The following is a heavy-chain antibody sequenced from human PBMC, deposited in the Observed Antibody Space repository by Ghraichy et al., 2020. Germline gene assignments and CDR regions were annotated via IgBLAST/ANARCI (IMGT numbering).Heavy chain of an antibody. CDR2: ITSSSRTI. D-gene: IGHD4-23*01. Sequence: GSLRLSCVGSGFTFSGYSMNWVRQSPGRGLEWVSYITSSSRTIFYADSVKGRFTISRDNAQNSLYLQMNSLRDEDTAEYYCARGSKVVRFYYYDGMDVWGQGTTVTVAS. V-gene: IGHV3-48*02. CDR1: GFTFSGYS. CDR3: ARGSKVVRFYYYDGMDV. J-gene: IGHJ6*02.